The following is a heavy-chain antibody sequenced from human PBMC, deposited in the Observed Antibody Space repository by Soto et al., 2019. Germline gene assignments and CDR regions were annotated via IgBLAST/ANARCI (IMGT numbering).Heavy chain of an antibody. CDR1: GGSISSYY. Sequence: SETLSLTCTVSGGSISSYYWSWIRQPPGKGLEWIGYIYYSGSTNYNPSLKSRVTISVDTSKNQFSLKLSSVTAADTAVYYCARLAARPRDWFDPWGQGTLGTV. V-gene: IGHV4-59*01. CDR2: IYYSGST. J-gene: IGHJ5*02. CDR3: ARLAARPRDWFDP. D-gene: IGHD6-6*01.